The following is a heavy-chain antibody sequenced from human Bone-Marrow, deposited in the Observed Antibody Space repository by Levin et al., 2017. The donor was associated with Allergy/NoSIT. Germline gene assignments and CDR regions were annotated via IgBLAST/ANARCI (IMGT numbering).Heavy chain of an antibody. CDR3: AREPPGASRGFDY. CDR2: ISPSNGAT. V-gene: IGHV1-46*01. Sequence: AASVKVSCKASGYTFTSYYIHWVRQAPGQGLEWMGMISPSNGATNYAQEFRGTVTMTTDTSTNTVYMDLSSLSSEDTAMYFCAREPPGASRGFDYWGQGTLVTVSS. D-gene: IGHD1-14*01. J-gene: IGHJ4*02. CDR1: GYTFTSYY.